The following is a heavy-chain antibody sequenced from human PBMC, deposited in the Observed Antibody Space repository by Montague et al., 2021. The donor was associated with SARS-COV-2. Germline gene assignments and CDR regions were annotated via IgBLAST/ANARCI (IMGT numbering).Heavy chain of an antibody. CDR3: AKLLWFRGGFDY. CDR1: GGSISSSSYY. J-gene: IGHJ4*02. CDR2: IYYSGST. V-gene: IGHV4-39*07. Sequence: SETLSLTCTVSGGSISSSSYYWGWIRQLPGKGLEWIGSIYYSGSTYYNPSLKSRVTISVDTSKNQFSLKLSSVTAADTAVYYCAKLLWFRGGFDYWGQGTLVTVSS. D-gene: IGHD3-10*01.